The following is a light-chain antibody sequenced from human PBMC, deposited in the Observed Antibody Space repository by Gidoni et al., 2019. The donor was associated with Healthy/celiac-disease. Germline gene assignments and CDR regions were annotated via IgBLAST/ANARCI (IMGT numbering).Light chain of an antibody. Sequence: IVLTQSPATLSLSTGERATLSCRASQSVSSYLAWYQQKPGQDHRLLIYDASNRATGIPARFSGSGSGTDFTLTISSIEPEDFAVYYCQQRSNWPPKLTFGGGTKVEIK. J-gene: IGKJ4*01. CDR3: QQRSNWPPKLT. CDR1: QSVSSY. V-gene: IGKV3-11*01. CDR2: DAS.